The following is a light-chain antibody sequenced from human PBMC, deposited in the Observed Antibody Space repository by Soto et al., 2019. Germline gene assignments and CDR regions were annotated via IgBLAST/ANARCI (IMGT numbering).Light chain of an antibody. CDR3: QSFDSSLNGWV. CDR1: SSKIGAGHD. V-gene: IGLV1-40*01. Sequence: QSVLTQPPSVSGAPGRRVTISCTGSSSKIGAGHDVHWYQHDPGTAPKLLVSGNTNRPSVVPDRFSGSNSGTSASLAITGLQAEDEADYDCQSFDSSLNGWVFGGGTKVTVL. CDR2: GNT. J-gene: IGLJ3*02.